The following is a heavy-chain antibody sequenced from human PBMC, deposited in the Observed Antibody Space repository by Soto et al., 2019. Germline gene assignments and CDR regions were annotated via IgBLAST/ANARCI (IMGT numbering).Heavy chain of an antibody. CDR2: INAGNGTA. V-gene: IGHV1-3*01. CDR1: GYTFTSYA. D-gene: IGHD5-18*01. CDR3: ASGIQLWLRRINNGYSG. J-gene: IGHJ4*02. Sequence: AASVKVSCKASGYTFTSYAMHWVRQAPGQRLEWMGWINAGNGTANYAQRFQDRVTITADESTNTVYMELSSLRSEDTAVYFCASGIQLWLRRINNGYSGWGQGTLVTVSS.